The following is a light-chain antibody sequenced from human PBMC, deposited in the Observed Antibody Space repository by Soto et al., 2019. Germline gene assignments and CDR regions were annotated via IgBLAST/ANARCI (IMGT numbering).Light chain of an antibody. CDR2: AAS. V-gene: IGKV1-39*01. J-gene: IGKJ3*01. Sequence: DIQMTQSPSSLSASVGDRVTITCRASQSISSYLNWYQQKPGKAPKLLIYAASSLQSGVPSRFSGSGSGTDFTLTISRLQPEDFATYYCQQSDTTLFTFGPGTKVDI. CDR3: QQSDTTLFT. CDR1: QSISSY.